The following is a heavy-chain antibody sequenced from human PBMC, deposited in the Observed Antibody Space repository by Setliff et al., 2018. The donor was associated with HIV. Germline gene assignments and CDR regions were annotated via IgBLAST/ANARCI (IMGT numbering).Heavy chain of an antibody. D-gene: IGHD3-9*01. Sequence: PGESLKISCVASGYTFTNHWIAWVRQTPGKGLEVMGIIYPIDSDTRYKSSFQGQVTISADKSISTAYLQWSSLKASDTAMYYCASGRKKNYDLFTGYYRILGVDFDYWGQGTLVTVSS. V-gene: IGHV5-51*01. CDR3: ASGRKKNYDLFTGYYRILGVDFDY. CDR1: GYTFTNHW. J-gene: IGHJ4*02. CDR2: IYPIDSDT.